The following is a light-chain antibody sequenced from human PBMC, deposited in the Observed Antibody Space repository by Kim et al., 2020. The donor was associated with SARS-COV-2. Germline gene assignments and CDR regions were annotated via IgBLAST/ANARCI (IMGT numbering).Light chain of an antibody. CDR3: QQSNNFPIT. CDR1: QGISVW. V-gene: IGKV1-12*01. Sequence: DIQMTQSPSSVSASVGDRVTITCRASQGISVWLAWYQQKPGKAPNLLIYAASALQSGVPSRFSGSGSGTDFTLTISSLQPEDFGTYYCQQSNNFPITFGQGTRLEIK. J-gene: IGKJ5*01. CDR2: AAS.